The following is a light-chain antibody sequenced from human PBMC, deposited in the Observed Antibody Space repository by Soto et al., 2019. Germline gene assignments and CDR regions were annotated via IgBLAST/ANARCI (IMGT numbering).Light chain of an antibody. CDR1: XXVLHSSNNENS. CDR2: RAS. CDR3: QQYDTGIA. V-gene: IGKV4-1*01. Sequence: FMPLPQDSLPVPLAGRXTXXXXXXXXVLHSSNNENSVAWYQQKAGQRPKLLIYRASIRESGVPDRFSGSGSGTDFTLTISSLQAEDVAVYYCQQYDTGIAFGQGTRLEIK. J-gene: IGKJ5*01.